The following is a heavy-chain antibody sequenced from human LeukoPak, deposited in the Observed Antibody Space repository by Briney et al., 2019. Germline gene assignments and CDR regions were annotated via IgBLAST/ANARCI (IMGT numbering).Heavy chain of an antibody. Sequence: VASVKVSCKASGYTFTSYDINWVRQATGQGLEWMGWMNSNSGNTGYAQKFQGRVTITRNTSISTAYMELSSLTSEDTAVYYCARAGYSSGDDAFDIWGQGTMVTVSS. CDR2: MNSNSGNT. J-gene: IGHJ3*02. V-gene: IGHV1-8*03. D-gene: IGHD6-19*01. CDR1: GYTFTSYD. CDR3: ARAGYSSGDDAFDI.